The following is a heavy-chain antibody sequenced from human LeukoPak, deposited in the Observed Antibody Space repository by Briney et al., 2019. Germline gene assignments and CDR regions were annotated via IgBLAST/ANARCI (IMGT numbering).Heavy chain of an antibody. CDR2: IIPIFGTA. CDR1: GGTFSSYA. V-gene: IGHV1-69*13. J-gene: IGHJ6*02. D-gene: IGHD2-15*01. CDR3: ASSFLGYCSGGSCYSNYYYYGMDV. Sequence: SVKVSCKASGGTFSSYAISWVRQAPGQGLEWMGGIIPIFGTANYAQKFQGRVTITADESTSTAYMELSSLRSEDTAVYYCASSFLGYCSGGSCYSNYYYYGMDVWGQGTTVTVSS.